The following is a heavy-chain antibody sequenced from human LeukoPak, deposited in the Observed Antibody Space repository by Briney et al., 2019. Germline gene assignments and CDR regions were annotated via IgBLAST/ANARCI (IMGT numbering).Heavy chain of an antibody. J-gene: IGHJ4*02. CDR1: GYSISSGYY. V-gene: IGHV4-38-2*01. CDR2: IYHSGST. D-gene: IGHD4-17*01. Sequence: SETLSLTCAVSGYSISSGYYWGWIGQPPGKGLEWIGSIYHSGSTYYNPSLKSRVTISVDTSKNQFSLKLSSVTAADTAMYYCARHRGFDYGDYELDYWGQGTLVTVSS. CDR3: ARHRGFDYGDYELDY.